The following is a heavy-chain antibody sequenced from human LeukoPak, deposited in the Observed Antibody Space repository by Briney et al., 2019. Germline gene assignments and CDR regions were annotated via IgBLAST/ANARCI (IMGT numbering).Heavy chain of an antibody. J-gene: IGHJ4*02. D-gene: IGHD3-9*01. CDR1: GFTVNSNY. CDR2: IYSGGST. Sequence: GGSLRLSCAASGFTVNSNYMSWVRQAPGKGLEWVSIIYSGGSTHYGDSVKGRFTISRDNSKNTLYLQMNSLRAEDTAAYYCARANYEILTGYLYFDYWGQGTLVTVSS. CDR3: ARANYEILTGYLYFDY. V-gene: IGHV3-66*01.